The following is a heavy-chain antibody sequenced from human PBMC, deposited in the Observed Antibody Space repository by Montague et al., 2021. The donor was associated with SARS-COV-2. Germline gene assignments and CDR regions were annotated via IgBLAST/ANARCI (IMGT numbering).Heavy chain of an antibody. CDR3: ARGGGYYNYGLDV. CDR2: IYYSGST. D-gene: IGHD3-22*01. CDR1: GGSISNYY. V-gene: IGHV4-59*01. J-gene: IGHJ6*02. Sequence: SETLSLTCTASGGSISNYYWSWIRQPPGRGLEWIGYIYYSGSTDYSPSLKSRVTISLDTFKNQFSLKVTSVTAADTAVYYCARGGGYYNYGLDVWGPGTTVTVSS.